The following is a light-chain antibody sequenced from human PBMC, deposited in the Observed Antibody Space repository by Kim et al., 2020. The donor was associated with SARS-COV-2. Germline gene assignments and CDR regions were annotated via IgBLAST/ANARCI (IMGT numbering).Light chain of an antibody. CDR2: GAS. J-gene: IGKJ2*01. V-gene: IGKV3-20*01. CDR1: QSVSSNY. CDR3: QQYGSSPYT. Sequence: EIVLTQSPGTLSLSPGERATLSCRASQSVSSNYFAWYQQKPGQAPRLLVYGASTRPAGIPDRFTGSGSGTDFTLTINRLEPEDFAVYYCQQYGSSPYTFGQGTKLEF.